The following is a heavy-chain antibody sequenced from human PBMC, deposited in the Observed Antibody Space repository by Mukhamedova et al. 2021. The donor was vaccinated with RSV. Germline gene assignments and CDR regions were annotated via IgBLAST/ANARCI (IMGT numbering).Heavy chain of an antibody. V-gene: IGHV3-74*01. D-gene: IGHD2-2*01. CDR2: INSDGSST. CDR3: ARDSIVVVPAAMSHAFDI. CDR1: W. Sequence: WMHWVRQAPGKGLVWVSRINSDGSSTSYADSMKGRFTISRDNAKNTLYLQMNSLRAEDTAVYYCARDSIVVVPAAMSHAFDIWGQ. J-gene: IGHJ3*02.